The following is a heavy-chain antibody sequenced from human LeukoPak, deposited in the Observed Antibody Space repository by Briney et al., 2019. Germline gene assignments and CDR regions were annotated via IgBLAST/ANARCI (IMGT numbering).Heavy chain of an antibody. CDR1: GGSISSSSYY. CDR2: IYYSGST. D-gene: IGHD6-19*01. V-gene: IGHV4-39*07. Sequence: SETLSLTCTVSGGSISSSSYYWGWIRQPPGKGLEWIGSIYYSGSTYYNPSLKSQVTISVDTSKNQFSLKLSSVTAADTAVYYCAREGLYSSDGDYWGQGTLVTVSS. CDR3: AREGLYSSDGDY. J-gene: IGHJ4*02.